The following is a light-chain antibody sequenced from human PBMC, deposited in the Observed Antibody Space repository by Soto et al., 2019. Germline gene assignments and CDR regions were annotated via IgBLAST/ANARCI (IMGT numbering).Light chain of an antibody. CDR2: EVS. CDR1: SXDVGGYNY. V-gene: IGLV2-14*01. J-gene: IGLJ1*01. CDR3: GSYTSTDTPFV. Sequence: QSVLAQPSSVSGSPGQSITISCTGTSXDVGGYNYVSWYQHHPGKGPKLIIYEVSNRPSGVSDRFSGSKSGNKASLIISNLEAEDESDYYCGSYTSTDTPFVLGTGTKFTVL.